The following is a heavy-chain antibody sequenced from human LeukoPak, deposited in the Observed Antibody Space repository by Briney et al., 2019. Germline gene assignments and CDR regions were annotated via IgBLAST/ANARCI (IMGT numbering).Heavy chain of an antibody. CDR2: IYHSENT. CDR3: ARARNLIIYGSGSYYKRFDWFDP. D-gene: IGHD3-10*01. V-gene: IGHV4-30-2*01. J-gene: IGHJ5*02. Sequence: SETLSLTCAVSGGSISSGGYSWSWIRQPPGKGLEWIGYIYHSENTHYNPSLKSRVTISVDTSKNQFSLKLSSVTAAETAVYYCARARNLIIYGSGSYYKRFDWFDPWGQGTLVTVSS. CDR1: GGSISSGGYS.